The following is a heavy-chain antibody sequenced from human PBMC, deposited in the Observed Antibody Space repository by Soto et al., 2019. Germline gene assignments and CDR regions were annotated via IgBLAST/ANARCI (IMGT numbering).Heavy chain of an antibody. CDR3: AREYSSGWLDY. D-gene: IGHD6-19*01. V-gene: IGHV4-59*01. CDR1: GGSISSYY. Sequence: QVQLQESGPGLVKPSETLSLTCTVSGGSISSYYWSWIRQPPGKGLEWIGYIYYSGSTNYNTSLRSRVNISVDTSKNQFSLKLSSVTAADTAVYYCAREYSSGWLDYWGQGTLVTVSS. CDR2: IYYSGST. J-gene: IGHJ4*02.